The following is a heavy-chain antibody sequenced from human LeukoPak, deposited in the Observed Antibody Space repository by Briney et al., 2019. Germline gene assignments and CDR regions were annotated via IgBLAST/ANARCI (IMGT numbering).Heavy chain of an antibody. J-gene: IGHJ4*02. D-gene: IGHD2-21*01. V-gene: IGHV4-59*08. CDR2: TYSSGST. CDR3: ARHYYERSDCYSFDY. Sequence: SETLSLTCTVSGGSISGYYWSWIRQPPGKGLEWIGYTYSSGSTNYNPSLKSRVIMSIDTSENQFSLKLSSVTAADTALYYCARHYYERSDCYSFDYWGQGILVPVSS. CDR1: GGSISGYY.